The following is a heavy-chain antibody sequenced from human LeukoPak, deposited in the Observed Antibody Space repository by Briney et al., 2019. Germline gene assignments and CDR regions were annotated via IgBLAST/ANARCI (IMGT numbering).Heavy chain of an antibody. CDR3: AREITDYGDYVVDY. CDR1: GFTFSSYA. Sequence: GRSLRLSCAASGFTFSSYAMHWVRQAPGKGLEWVAVISYDGSNKYYADSVKGRFTISRDNSKNTLYLQMNSLRAEDTAVYYCAREITDYGDYVVDYWGQGTLVTVSS. D-gene: IGHD4-17*01. CDR2: ISYDGSNK. V-gene: IGHV3-30*04. J-gene: IGHJ4*02.